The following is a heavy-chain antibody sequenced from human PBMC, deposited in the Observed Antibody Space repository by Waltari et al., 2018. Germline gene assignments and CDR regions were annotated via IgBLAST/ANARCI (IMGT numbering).Heavy chain of an antibody. D-gene: IGHD3-10*01. CDR2: IYTSGST. CDR1: GGSISSGSYY. Sequence: QVQLQESGPGLVKPSQTLSLTCTVSGGSISSGSYYWSWIRPPAGKGLEWIGRIYTSGSTNYNPSLKSRVTISVDTSKNQFSLKLSSVTAADTAVYYCARGLLWFGDEYYFDYWGQGTLVTVSS. V-gene: IGHV4-61*02. J-gene: IGHJ4*02. CDR3: ARGLLWFGDEYYFDY.